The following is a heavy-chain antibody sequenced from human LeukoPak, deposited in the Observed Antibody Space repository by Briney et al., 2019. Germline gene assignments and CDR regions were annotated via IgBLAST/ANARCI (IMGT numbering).Heavy chain of an antibody. CDR3: ARDVDYYDSSGSIIDY. Sequence: ASVKVSCKASGYTFTRYGISWVRQAPGQGLEWMGWISAYNGNTNYAQKLQGRVTMTTDTSTSTAYMELRSLRSDDTAVYYCARDVDYYDSSGSIIDYWGQGTLVTVSS. V-gene: IGHV1-18*01. D-gene: IGHD3-22*01. CDR2: ISAYNGNT. CDR1: GYTFTRYG. J-gene: IGHJ4*02.